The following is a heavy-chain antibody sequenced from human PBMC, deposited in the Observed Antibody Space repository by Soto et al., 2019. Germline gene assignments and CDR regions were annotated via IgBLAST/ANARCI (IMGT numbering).Heavy chain of an antibody. Sequence: QVQLVQSGAEVKKPGSSVKVSCKASGGTFRSYTISWGRQAPGQGLEWMGRIIPILGIENYAQKFQGRVTITADKSTSTAYMELSSLRSEDTAVYYCARDYGDYYFDYWGQGTLVTVSS. V-gene: IGHV1-69*08. D-gene: IGHD4-17*01. CDR1: GGTFRSYT. CDR3: ARDYGDYYFDY. CDR2: IIPILGIE. J-gene: IGHJ4*02.